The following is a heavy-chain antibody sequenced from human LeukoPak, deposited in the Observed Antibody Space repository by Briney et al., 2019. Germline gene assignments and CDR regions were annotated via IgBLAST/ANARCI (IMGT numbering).Heavy chain of an antibody. D-gene: IGHD6-6*01. Sequence: GASVKVSCKASGYTFTSYGIRWVRQAPGEGLEGMGWSSAYNGNTNYAQKLQGRVTMTTDTSTSPAYMELRSLRPDDTAVYYCARANIAARPGDAFDIWGQGTMVTVSS. CDR1: GYTFTSYG. J-gene: IGHJ3*02. V-gene: IGHV1-18*01. CDR3: ARANIAARPGDAFDI. CDR2: SSAYNGNT.